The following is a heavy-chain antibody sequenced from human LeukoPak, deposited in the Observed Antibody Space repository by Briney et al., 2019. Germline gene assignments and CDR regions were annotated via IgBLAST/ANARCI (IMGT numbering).Heavy chain of an antibody. V-gene: IGHV4-39*01. CDR1: GGSISSSSYY. CDR3: ANIKEFEYFQH. CDR2: IYYSGST. Sequence: SETLSLTCTVSGGSISSSSYYWGWIRQPPGKGLEWIGSIYYSGSTYYNPSLKSRVTISVDTSKNQFSLKLSSVTATDTAVYYCANIKEFEYFQHWGQGTLVTVSP. J-gene: IGHJ1*01. D-gene: IGHD3-10*01.